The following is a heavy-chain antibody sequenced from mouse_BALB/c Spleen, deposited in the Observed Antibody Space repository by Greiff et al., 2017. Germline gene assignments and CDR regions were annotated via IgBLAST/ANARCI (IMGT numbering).Heavy chain of an antibody. CDR2: IWSGGST. CDR1: GFSLTSYG. J-gene: IGHJ4*01. CDR3: ARRDRSYAMDY. D-gene: IGHD2-3*01. Sequence: QVHVKQSGPGLVQPSQSLSITCTVSGFSLTSYGVHWVRQSPGKGLEWLGVIWSGGSTDYNAAFISRLSISKDNSKSQVFFKMNSLQANDTAIYYCARRDRSYAMDYWGQGTSVTVSS. V-gene: IGHV2-2*02.